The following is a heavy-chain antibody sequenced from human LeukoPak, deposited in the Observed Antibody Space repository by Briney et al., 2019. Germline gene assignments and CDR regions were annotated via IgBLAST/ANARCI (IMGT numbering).Heavy chain of an antibody. J-gene: IGHJ4*02. Sequence: PGGSLRLSCAASGFTFSSYSMNWVRQAPGKGLEWVAFIRYDGSNKYYADSVKGRFTISRDNSKNTLYLQMNSLRAEDTAVYYCAKAPVGLQLWLLFDYWGQGTLVTVSS. CDR3: AKAPVGLQLWLLFDY. V-gene: IGHV3-30*02. D-gene: IGHD5-18*01. CDR1: GFTFSSYS. CDR2: IRYDGSNK.